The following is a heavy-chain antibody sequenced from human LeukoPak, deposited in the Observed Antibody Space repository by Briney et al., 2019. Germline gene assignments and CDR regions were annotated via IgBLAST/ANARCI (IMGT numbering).Heavy chain of an antibody. D-gene: IGHD5-18*01. CDR2: INPNSGGT. CDR1: GYSENFYG. V-gene: IGHV1-2*02. CDR3: AGYSYGYYFDY. Sequence: ASVKVSCKTSGYSENFYGITWVRQVAGQGLEWMGWINPNSGGTNYAQKFQGRVTMTRDTSISTAYMELSRLRSDDTAVYYCAGYSYGYYFDYWGQGTLVTVSS. J-gene: IGHJ4*02.